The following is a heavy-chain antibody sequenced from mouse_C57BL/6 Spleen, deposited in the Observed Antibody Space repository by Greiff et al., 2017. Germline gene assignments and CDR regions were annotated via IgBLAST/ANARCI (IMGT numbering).Heavy chain of an antibody. CDR2: IYPGDGDT. Sequence: VKLMESGPELVKPGASVKISCKASGYAFSSSWMNWVKQRPGKGLEWIGRIYPGDGDTNYNGKFKGKATLTADKSSSTAYMQLSSLTSEDSAVYFCAREETTWFAYWGQGTLVTVSA. V-gene: IGHV1-82*01. J-gene: IGHJ3*01. CDR1: GYAFSSSW. D-gene: IGHD1-1*01. CDR3: AREETTWFAY.